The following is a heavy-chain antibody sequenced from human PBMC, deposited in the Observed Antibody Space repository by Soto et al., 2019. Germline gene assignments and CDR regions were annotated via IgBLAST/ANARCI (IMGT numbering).Heavy chain of an antibody. CDR2: IYYSGST. J-gene: IGHJ5*02. Sequence: SETLSLTCTVFGGSISSYYWSWIRQPPGKGLEWIGYIYYSGSTNYNPSLKSRVTISVDTSKNQFSLKLSSVTAADTAVYYCARAGAVWGSYPNWFDPWGQGTLVTVSS. D-gene: IGHD3-16*02. CDR3: ARAGAVWGSYPNWFDP. V-gene: IGHV4-59*01. CDR1: GGSISSYY.